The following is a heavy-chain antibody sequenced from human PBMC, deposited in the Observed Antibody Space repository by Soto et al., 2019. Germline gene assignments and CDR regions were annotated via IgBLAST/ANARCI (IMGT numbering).Heavy chain of an antibody. CDR2: IIPIFNTA. CDR3: ARXLVVPAGIRYYYYGMDV. Sequence: SVKVSCKASGGTFSNYATSWVRQAPGQGLEWMGGIIPIFNTANYAQKFQGRVTITADKSTSTAYMELSSLRSEDTAVYYCARXLVVPAGIRYYYYGMDVWGQGTTVTVSS. CDR1: GGTFSNYA. J-gene: IGHJ6*02. V-gene: IGHV1-69*06. D-gene: IGHD2-2*01.